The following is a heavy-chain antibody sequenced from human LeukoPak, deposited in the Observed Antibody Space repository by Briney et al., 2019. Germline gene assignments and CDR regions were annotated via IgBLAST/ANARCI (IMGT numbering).Heavy chain of an antibody. CDR1: GFTVSSNY. V-gene: IGHV3-53*01. CDR2: IYSGGST. D-gene: IGHD1-26*01. Sequence: GGSLRLSCAASGFTVSSNYMSWVRQAPGKGLEWVSVIYSGGSTYYADSVEGRFTISRDNSKNTLYLQMNSLRAEDTAVYYCARFSGSYYVYFDYWGQGTLVTVSS. CDR3: ARFSGSYYVYFDY. J-gene: IGHJ4*02.